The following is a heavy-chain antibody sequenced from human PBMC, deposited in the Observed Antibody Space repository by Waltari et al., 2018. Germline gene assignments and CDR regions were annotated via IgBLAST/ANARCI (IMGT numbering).Heavy chain of an antibody. CDR1: GGTFSSYA. J-gene: IGHJ4*02. CDR2: IIPIVGTA. CDR3: ARAHIAAAVPYYFDY. Sequence: QVQLVQSGAEVKKPGSSVKVSCKASGGTFSSYAISCVRQAPGQGLEWMGRIIPIVGTANDAQKFQGRVTITADKSTSTAYMELSSLRSEDTAVYYCARAHIAAAVPYYFDYWGQGTLVTVSS. V-gene: IGHV1-69*08. D-gene: IGHD6-13*01.